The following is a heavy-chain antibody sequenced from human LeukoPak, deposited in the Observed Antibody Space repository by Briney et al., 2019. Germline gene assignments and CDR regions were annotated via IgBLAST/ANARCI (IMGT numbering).Heavy chain of an antibody. D-gene: IGHD5-12*01. CDR1: GGSISSSSFY. CDR2: IYYSGST. CDR3: ARLPTITFFDY. Sequence: KPSETLSLTCTVSGGSISSSSFYWGWLRQPPGRGLEWIGSIYYSGSTSYNPSLKSRVTISVDTSKNQFSLKLSSVTAADTAVYYCARLPTITFFDYWGQGTLVTVSS. V-gene: IGHV4-39*01. J-gene: IGHJ4*02.